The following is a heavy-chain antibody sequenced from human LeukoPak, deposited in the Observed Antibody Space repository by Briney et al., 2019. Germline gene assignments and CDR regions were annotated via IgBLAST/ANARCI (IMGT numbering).Heavy chain of an antibody. CDR2: IYYSGST. CDR1: GGSISSYY. D-gene: IGHD6-19*01. Sequence: SETLSLTCTVSGGSISSYYWSWIRQPPGKGLEWIGYIYYSGSTNYNPSLKSRVTISVDTSKNQFSLKLSSGTAADTAVYYCAITHRQWLVKGGDAFDIWGQGTMVTVSS. V-gene: IGHV4-59*01. J-gene: IGHJ3*02. CDR3: AITHRQWLVKGGDAFDI.